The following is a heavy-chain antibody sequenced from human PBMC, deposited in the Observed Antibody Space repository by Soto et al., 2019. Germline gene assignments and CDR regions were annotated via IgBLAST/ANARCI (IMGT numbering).Heavy chain of an antibody. D-gene: IGHD1-26*01. CDR2: IIPILGIA. CDR1: GGTFSSYT. CDR3: ERAQWDYYYGMDV. V-gene: IGHV1-69*02. J-gene: IGHJ6*02. Sequence: QVQLVQSGAEVKKPGSSVKVSCKASGGTFSSYTISWVRQAPGQGLEWMGRIIPILGIANYAQKYQGRVTXTXEXXTRTAYMELSSLRSEDTAVYYCERAQWDYYYGMDVWGQGTTVTVSS.